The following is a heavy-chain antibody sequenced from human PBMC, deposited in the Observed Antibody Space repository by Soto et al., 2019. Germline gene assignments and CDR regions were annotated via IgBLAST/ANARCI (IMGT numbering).Heavy chain of an antibody. CDR3: ARSHYGDYARDYYYYYYMDV. D-gene: IGHD4-17*01. J-gene: IGHJ6*03. CDR1: GYTFTSYD. V-gene: IGHV1-8*01. Sequence: ASVKVSCKASGYTFTSYDINWVRQATGQGLEWMGWMNPNSGNTGYAQKIQGRVTMTRNTSISTAYMELSSLRSEDTAVYYCARSHYGDYARDYYYYYYMDVWGKGTTVTVSS. CDR2: MNPNSGNT.